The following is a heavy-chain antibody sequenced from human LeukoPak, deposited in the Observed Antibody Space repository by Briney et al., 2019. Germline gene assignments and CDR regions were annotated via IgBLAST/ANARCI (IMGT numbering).Heavy chain of an antibody. Sequence: GGSLRLSCAASGFTFSSSWLSWVRQAPGKGLEWVAYINQDGNEKNHVDSFNGPFTISRNNPKNSLFLQMNSLRVEDTAVYYFSSDLGPWGQGTLVTFSS. CDR2: INQDGNEK. V-gene: IGHV3-7*05. CDR1: GFTFSSSW. CDR3: SSDLGP. J-gene: IGHJ5*02.